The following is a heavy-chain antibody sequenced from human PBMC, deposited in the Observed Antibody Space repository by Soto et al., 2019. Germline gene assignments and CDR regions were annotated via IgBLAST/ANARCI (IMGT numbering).Heavy chain of an antibody. Sequence: QVQLQESGPGLVRPSQTLSLTCTVSGGSISSSDYDWSWIRQSPGEGLEWIGYIFYTGNTYYNPSLKSRLTISVDTSKNQFSLRLSSVTAADTAVYYCARYHEYGRSFEFWGPGTLVTVSS. J-gene: IGHJ4*02. V-gene: IGHV4-30-4*01. CDR1: GGSISSSDYD. CDR3: ARYHEYGRSFEF. D-gene: IGHD3-10*01. CDR2: IFYTGNT.